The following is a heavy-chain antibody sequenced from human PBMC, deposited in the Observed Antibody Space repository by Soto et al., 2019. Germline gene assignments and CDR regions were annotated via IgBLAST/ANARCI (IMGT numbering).Heavy chain of an antibody. D-gene: IGHD2-2*02. V-gene: IGHV4-34*01. J-gene: IGHJ1*01. CDR1: GGSFSGYY. CDR3: AREERLLAIVVVPAAINGYFQH. CDR2: INHSGST. Sequence: SETLSLTCAVYGGSFSGYYWSWIRQPPGKGLEWIGEINHSGSTNYNPSLKSRVTISVDTSKNQFSLKLSSVTAADTAVYYCAREERLLAIVVVPAAINGYFQHWGQGTLVTVSS.